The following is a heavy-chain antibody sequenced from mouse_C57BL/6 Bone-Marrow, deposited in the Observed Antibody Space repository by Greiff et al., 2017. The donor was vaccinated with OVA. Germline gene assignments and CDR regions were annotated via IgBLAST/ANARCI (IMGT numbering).Heavy chain of an antibody. CDR2: ISSGSSTI. V-gene: IGHV5-17*01. Sequence: EVQVVESGGGLVKPGGSLKLSCAASGFTFSDYGMHWVRQAPEKGLEWVAYISSGSSTIYYADTVKGRFTISRDNAKNTLFLQMTSLRSEDTAMYYCANIYYYGSHAMDYWGQGTSVTVSS. D-gene: IGHD1-1*01. J-gene: IGHJ4*01. CDR3: ANIYYYGSHAMDY. CDR1: GFTFSDYG.